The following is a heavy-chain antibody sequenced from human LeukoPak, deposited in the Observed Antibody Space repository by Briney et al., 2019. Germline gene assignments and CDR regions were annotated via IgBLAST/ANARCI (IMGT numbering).Heavy chain of an antibody. J-gene: IGHJ4*02. V-gene: IGHV4-34*01. CDR2: INHSGST. CDR1: GGSFSGYY. Sequence: ETLSLTCAVYGGSFSGYYWSWIRQPPGKGLEWIGEINHSGSTDYNPSLKSRVTISVDTSKNQFSLKLSSVTAADTAVYYCARHRTAKMYSSSWGLLFDYWGQGTLVTVSS. D-gene: IGHD6-13*01. CDR3: ARHRTAKMYSSSWGLLFDY.